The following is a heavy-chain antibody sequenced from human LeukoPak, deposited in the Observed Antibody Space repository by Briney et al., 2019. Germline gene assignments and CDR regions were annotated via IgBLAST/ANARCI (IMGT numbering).Heavy chain of an antibody. Sequence: SETLSLTCAVYGGSFSGYYWSWIRQPPGKGLEWIGEINHSGSTNYNPSLKSRVTISVDTSKNQFSLKLSSVTAADTAVYYCARQAGWSYYGSGSYNYWGQGTLVTVSS. V-gene: IGHV4-34*01. CDR2: INHSGST. CDR3: ARQAGWSYYGSGSYNY. D-gene: IGHD3-10*01. CDR1: GGSFSGYY. J-gene: IGHJ4*02.